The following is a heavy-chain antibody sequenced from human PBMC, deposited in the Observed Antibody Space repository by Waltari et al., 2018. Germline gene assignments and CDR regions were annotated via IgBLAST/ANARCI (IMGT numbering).Heavy chain of an antibody. J-gene: IGHJ4*02. V-gene: IGHV4-59*08. CDR2: IYYSGST. CDR3: ASYDFWSSYYFDY. Sequence: QVQLQESGPGLVKPSETLSLTCTVPGGSISSYYWSWIRQPPGKGLEWIGYIYYSGSTNYNPSLKSRVTISVDTSKNQFSLKLSSVTAADTAVYYCASYDFWSSYYFDYWGQGTLVTVSS. D-gene: IGHD3-3*01. CDR1: GGSISSYY.